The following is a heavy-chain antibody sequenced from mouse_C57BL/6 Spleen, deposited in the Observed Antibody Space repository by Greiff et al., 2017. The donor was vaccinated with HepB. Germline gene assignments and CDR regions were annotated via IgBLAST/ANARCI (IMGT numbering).Heavy chain of an antibody. CDR1: GYSITSGYY. V-gene: IGHV3-6*01. CDR3: ARDDYDSWFAY. Sequence: EVKLMESGPGLVKPSQSLSLTCSVTGYSITSGYYWNWIRQFPGNKLEWMGYISYDGSNNYNPSLKNRISITRDISKNQFFLKLNSVTTEDTATYYCARDDYDSWFAYWGQGTLVTVSA. D-gene: IGHD2-4*01. CDR2: ISYDGSN. J-gene: IGHJ3*01.